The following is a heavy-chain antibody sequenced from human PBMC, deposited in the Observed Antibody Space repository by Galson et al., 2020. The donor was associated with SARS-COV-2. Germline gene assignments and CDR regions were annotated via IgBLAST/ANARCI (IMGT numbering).Heavy chain of an antibody. J-gene: IGHJ4*02. Sequence: GESLKISCAGSGFTFSDYELNWVHQGPGKGLEWVSYISSSGPNIYYADSVKGRFTISRDNAKNSLYLQMTSLRAEDTAVYYCVRGGPSGSASEEKELDYWGQGALVTVSS. CDR2: ISSSGPNI. V-gene: IGHV3-48*03. CDR1: GFTFSDYE. CDR3: VRGGPSGSASEEKELDY. D-gene: IGHD3-10*01.